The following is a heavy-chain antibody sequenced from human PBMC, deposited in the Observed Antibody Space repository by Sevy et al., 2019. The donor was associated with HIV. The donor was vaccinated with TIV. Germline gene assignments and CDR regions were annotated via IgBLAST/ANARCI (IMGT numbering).Heavy chain of an antibody. CDR2: INQDASVT. CDR1: GFSFNRYW. J-gene: IGHJ4*02. Sequence: GGSLRLSCVASGFSFNRYWMLWVRQAPGKGLEWVANINQDASVTYYADSVKGRFTISRDNARNLVSLQMNILRVEDTALYYCVGAIATPDSFWGQGTLVTVSS. D-gene: IGHD6-13*01. CDR3: VGAIATPDSF. V-gene: IGHV3-7*01.